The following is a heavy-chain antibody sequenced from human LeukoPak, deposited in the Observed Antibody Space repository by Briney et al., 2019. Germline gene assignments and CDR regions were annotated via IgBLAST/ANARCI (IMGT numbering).Heavy chain of an antibody. D-gene: IGHD6-19*01. V-gene: IGHV5-51*01. CDR2: IYPGDSDT. CDR3: ARLGSYSSGWYAY. Sequence: GESLKISCKGFGDTFSSDWIGWVRQMPGKGLEWTGIIYPGDSDTRYSPSFQGQVTISADKSISTAYLQWSSLKASDTAMYYCARLGSYSSGWYAYWGQGTLVTVSS. J-gene: IGHJ4*02. CDR1: GDTFSSDW.